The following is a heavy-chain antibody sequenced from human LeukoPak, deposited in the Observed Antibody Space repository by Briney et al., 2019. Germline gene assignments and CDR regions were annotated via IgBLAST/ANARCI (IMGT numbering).Heavy chain of an antibody. V-gene: IGHV3-49*03. CDR2: IRSKAYGGTT. D-gene: IGHD3-10*01. Sequence: GGSLRLSCTPSGFTFGDYAMSWFRQAPGKGLEWVGFIRSKAYGGTTDYAASVKGRFTISRDDSKSIAYLQMNSLKTEDTAVYYCTRHYGSGSYRFDYWGQGTLVTVSS. J-gene: IGHJ4*02. CDR3: TRHYGSGSYRFDY. CDR1: GFTFGDYA.